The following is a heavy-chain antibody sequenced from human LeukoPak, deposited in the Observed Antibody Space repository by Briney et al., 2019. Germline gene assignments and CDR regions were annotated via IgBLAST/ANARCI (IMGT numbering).Heavy chain of an antibody. CDR2: ISYDGSNK. CDR1: GFTFSNYA. D-gene: IGHD5-18*01. CDR3: ARAIRGYSYVLDY. Sequence: GGSLRLSCAASGFTFSNYAIHWVRQAPGKGLEWVAVISYDGSNKYYADSVKGRFTISRDNSKNTLYLQMNSLRAEDTAVYYCARAIRGYSYVLDYWGQGTLVTVSS. J-gene: IGHJ4*02. V-gene: IGHV3-30*04.